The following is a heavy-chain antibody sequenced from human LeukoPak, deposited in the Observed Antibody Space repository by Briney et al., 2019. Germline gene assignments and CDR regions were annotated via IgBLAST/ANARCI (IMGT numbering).Heavy chain of an antibody. D-gene: IGHD4-23*01. CDR3: AKHSAQNGGNAFFDS. CDR1: GGTVSTYY. V-gene: IGHV4-59*08. J-gene: IGHJ4*02. Sequence: PSETLSLTCTISGGTVSTYYWSWLRQPPGNGLKWIVYMFYSGRTNCNPSLKSRVTFSIDTTNNHFSLHLSPVTASDTAVYYCAKHSAQNGGNAFFDSWGQGAPVTVS. CDR2: MFYSGRT.